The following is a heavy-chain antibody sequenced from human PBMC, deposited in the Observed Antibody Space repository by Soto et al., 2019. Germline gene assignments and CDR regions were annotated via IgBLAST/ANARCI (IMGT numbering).Heavy chain of an antibody. CDR1: GFTFSSYG. CDR2: IWYDGSNK. D-gene: IGHD3-9*01. CDR3: AIANTYYDILTGYLRDYYYGMDV. V-gene: IGHV3-33*01. Sequence: PGGSLRLSCAASGFTFSSYGMHWVRQAPGKGLEWVAVIWYDGSNKYYADSVKGRFTISRDNSKNTLYLQMNSLRAEDTAVYYCAIANTYYDILTGYLRDYYYGMDVWGQGTTVTVS. J-gene: IGHJ6*02.